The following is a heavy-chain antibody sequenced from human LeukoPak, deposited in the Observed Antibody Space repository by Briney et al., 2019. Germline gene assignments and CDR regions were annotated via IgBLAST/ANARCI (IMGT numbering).Heavy chain of an antibody. D-gene: IGHD4-17*01. V-gene: IGHV1-58*02. Sequence: GTSVKVSCKASGFTFTSSAMQWVRQARGQRLEWIGWIVVGSGNTNYAQKFQERVTITRDMSTSTAYMELSSLRSEDTAVYYCAAGGYGDYPKDAFDIWGQGTMVTVSS. CDR3: AAGGYGDYPKDAFDI. J-gene: IGHJ3*02. CDR1: GFTFTSSA. CDR2: IVVGSGNT.